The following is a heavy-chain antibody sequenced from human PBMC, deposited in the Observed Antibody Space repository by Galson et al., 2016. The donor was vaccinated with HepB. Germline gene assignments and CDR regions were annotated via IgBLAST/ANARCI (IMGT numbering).Heavy chain of an antibody. D-gene: IGHD2-2*01. J-gene: IGHJ3*02. CDR2: TSAYSGNT. CDR1: GYTFTSYG. CDR3: ARGTYCTSTSSCYLPDAFDI. V-gene: IGHV1-18*04. Sequence: SVKVSCKASGYTFTSYGFSWVRQAPGQGLEWMGWTSAYSGNTNYAQKVQGRVTMTTDTSTSTAYMALRSLRSDDTAVYYCARGTYCTSTSSCYLPDAFDIWGQGTMVTVSS.